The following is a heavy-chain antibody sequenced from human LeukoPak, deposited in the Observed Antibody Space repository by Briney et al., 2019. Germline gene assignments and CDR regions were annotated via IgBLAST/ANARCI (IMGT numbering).Heavy chain of an antibody. CDR2: ISYDGSNK. V-gene: IGHV3-30*04. D-gene: IGHD3/OR15-3a*01. Sequence: GGSLRLSCAASGFTFNNYAMHWVRQAPGKGLEWVAVISYDGSNKYYTDSVKGRFTISRDNSKNTLYLQMNSLRSEDTAVYFCARDSGFSGTQRGEYWGHGTLVTVSS. CDR3: ARDSGFSGTQRGEY. J-gene: IGHJ4*01. CDR1: GFTFNNYA.